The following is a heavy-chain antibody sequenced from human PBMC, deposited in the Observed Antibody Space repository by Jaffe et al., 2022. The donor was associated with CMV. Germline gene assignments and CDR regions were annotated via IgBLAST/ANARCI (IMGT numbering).Heavy chain of an antibody. CDR1: GGSFTGFW. D-gene: IGHD2-21*01. CDR3: ARAAPSSDGATLGIAT. V-gene: IGHV4-34*02. J-gene: IGHJ5*02. CDR2: VNSGGYT. Sequence: QVQLQQWGAGLLKPSETLSLTCGVFGGSFTGFWYTWVRQAPEKGLEWIGEVNSGGYTKYNPSLKSRGIISVDASKNQWSLRLTSVTEADTAVYYCARAAPSSDGATLGIATWGQGTLVTVSS.